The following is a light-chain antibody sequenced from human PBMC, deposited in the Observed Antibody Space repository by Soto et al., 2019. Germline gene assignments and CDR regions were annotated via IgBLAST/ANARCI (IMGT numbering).Light chain of an antibody. Sequence: QSALTQPRSVSASPGQSVTLSCTGSRSDVGVYNYVSWYQQHPGKAPKLMIYDVSKRPSGVPGRFSGSKSGNTASLPISGLQAEDEADYYCCSYGGGYTPLVFGGGTKVTVL. CDR1: RSDVGVYNY. V-gene: IGLV2-11*01. J-gene: IGLJ2*01. CDR3: CSYGGGYTPLV. CDR2: DVS.